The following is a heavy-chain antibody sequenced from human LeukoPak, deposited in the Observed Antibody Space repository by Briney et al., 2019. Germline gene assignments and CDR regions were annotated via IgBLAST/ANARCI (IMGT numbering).Heavy chain of an antibody. CDR1: GFTFSSYS. V-gene: IGHV3-48*01. Sequence: PGGSLRLSCAASGFTFSSYSMNWVRQAPGKGLEWVSYISSSSSTIYYADSVKGRFTISRDNAKNSLYLQMNSLRAEDTAVYYCARRQFLSYGYGRRYYWFDPWGQGTLVTVSS. J-gene: IGHJ5*02. D-gene: IGHD5-18*01. CDR3: ARRQFLSYGYGRRYYWFDP. CDR2: ISSSSSTI.